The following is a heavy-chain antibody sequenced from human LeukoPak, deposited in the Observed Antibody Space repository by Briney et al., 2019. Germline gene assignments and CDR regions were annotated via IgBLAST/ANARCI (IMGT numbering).Heavy chain of an antibody. CDR3: ARDLGGSSWYGGGYFDY. Sequence: GGSLRLSCAASGFTFSSYSMNWVRQAPGKGLEWVSSISSSSYIYYADSVKGRFTISRDNAKNSLYLQMNSLRAEDTAVYYCARDLGGSSWYGGGYFDYWGQGTLVTVSS. V-gene: IGHV3-21*01. J-gene: IGHJ4*02. CDR1: GFTFSSYS. CDR2: ISSSSYI. D-gene: IGHD6-13*01.